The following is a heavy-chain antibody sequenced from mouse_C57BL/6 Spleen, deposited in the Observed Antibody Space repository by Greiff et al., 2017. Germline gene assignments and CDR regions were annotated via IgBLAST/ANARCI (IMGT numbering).Heavy chain of an antibody. Sequence: VQLQQSGPELVKPGASVKISCKASGYAFSSSWMNWVKQRPGKGLEWIGRIYPGDGDTNYNGKFKGKATLTADKSSSTAYMQLSSLTSEDSAVYFCATGTLRYFDVWGTGTTVTVSS. CDR3: ATGTLRYFDV. D-gene: IGHD4-1*01. J-gene: IGHJ1*03. CDR1: GYAFSSSW. CDR2: IYPGDGDT. V-gene: IGHV1-82*01.